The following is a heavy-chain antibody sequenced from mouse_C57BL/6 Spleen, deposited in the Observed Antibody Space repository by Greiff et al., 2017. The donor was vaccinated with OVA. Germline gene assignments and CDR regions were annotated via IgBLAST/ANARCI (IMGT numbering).Heavy chain of an antibody. CDR1: GYTFTSYW. CDR2: IYPGSGST. D-gene: IGHD2-4*01. CDR3: ASSIDYDYDVPYYFDY. V-gene: IGHV1-55*01. J-gene: IGHJ2*01. Sequence: QVQLQQPGAELVKPGASVKMSCKASGYTFTSYWITWVKQRPGQGLEWIGDIYPGSGSTNYNEKFKSKATLTVDTSSSTAYMQLSSLTSEDSAVYYCASSIDYDYDVPYYFDYWGQGTTLTVSS.